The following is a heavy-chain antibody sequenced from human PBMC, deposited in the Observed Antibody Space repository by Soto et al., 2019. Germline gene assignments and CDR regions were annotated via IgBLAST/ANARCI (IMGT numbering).Heavy chain of an antibody. CDR2: ISPYTGNT. CDR3: VMVDNYVTPTPQDV. CDR1: GYIFVNYG. V-gene: IGHV1-18*01. Sequence: QVQLVQSGDEVKKPGASVKVSCKASGYIFVNYGIAWVRQAPGQGLEWLGWISPYTGNTHSATKIQGRLTMNTDTSTSTAYMDLGSLTSDDTAVYYCVMVDNYVTPTPQDVWGKGTTVTVSS. J-gene: IGHJ6*04. D-gene: IGHD3-16*01.